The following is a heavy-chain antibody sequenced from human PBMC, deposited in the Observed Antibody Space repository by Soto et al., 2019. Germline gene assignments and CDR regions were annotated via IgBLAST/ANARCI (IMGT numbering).Heavy chain of an antibody. CDR1: GFTLSNYD. D-gene: IGHD2-2*01. CDR3: ARGRLLSLYYFDY. J-gene: IGHJ4*02. CDR2: IGTAGDT. V-gene: IGHV3-13*01. Sequence: GGSLRLSCAASGFTLSNYDMHCVRQVTGKGLEWVSTIGTAGDTYYPGSVKGRFTISRENAKNSLYLQMNSLRAEDTAVYYCARGRLLSLYYFDYWGQGTLVTVSS.